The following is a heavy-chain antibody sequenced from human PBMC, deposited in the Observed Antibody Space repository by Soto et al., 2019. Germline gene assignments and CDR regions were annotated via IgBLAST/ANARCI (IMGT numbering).Heavy chain of an antibody. CDR2: MKSKTDGGTT. D-gene: IGHD3-10*01. J-gene: IGHJ4*02. V-gene: IGHV3-15*01. CDR3: TTDEFGELLLGY. Sequence: EVQLVESGGGLVKPGGSLRLSCAASGFTFSNAWMSWVRQAPGKGLEWVGRMKSKTDGGTTDYAAPVKGRFTISRDDSKNTLYLQMNSLKTEDTAVYYCTTDEFGELLLGYWGQGTLVTVSS. CDR1: GFTFSNAW.